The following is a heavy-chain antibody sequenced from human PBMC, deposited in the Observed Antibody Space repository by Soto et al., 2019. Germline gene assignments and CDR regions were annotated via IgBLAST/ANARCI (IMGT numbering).Heavy chain of an antibody. CDR2: ISGSGGSI. CDR1: GFTFSSYA. CDR3: AKSKAARIVATPRTFDY. Sequence: GGSLRLSCAASGFTFSSYAMSWVRQAPGKXLEWVSAISGSGGSIYYADSVKGRFTISRDNAKNSLYLQMNSLRAEDTAVYYCAKSKAARIVATPRTFDYWGQGTLVTVSS. D-gene: IGHD5-12*01. J-gene: IGHJ4*02. V-gene: IGHV3-23*01.